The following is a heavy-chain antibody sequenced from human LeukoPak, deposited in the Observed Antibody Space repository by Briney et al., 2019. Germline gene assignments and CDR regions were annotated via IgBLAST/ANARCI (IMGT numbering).Heavy chain of an antibody. Sequence: GASVKVSCKASGYTFSNYYLHWVRQAPGQGLEWMGLINPTAGNTYYAQRFQGRVTMTTDTSTSTAYMELRSLRSDDTAVYYCARDRSSLRFDPWGQGTLVTVSS. CDR2: INPTAGNT. D-gene: IGHD6-13*01. J-gene: IGHJ5*02. CDR3: ARDRSSLRFDP. V-gene: IGHV1-46*01. CDR1: GYTFSNYY.